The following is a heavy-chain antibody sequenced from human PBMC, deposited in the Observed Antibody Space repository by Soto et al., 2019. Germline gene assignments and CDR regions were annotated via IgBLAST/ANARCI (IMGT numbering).Heavy chain of an antibody. V-gene: IGHV1-18*04. Sequence: QVQLVQSGAEGKKPGASVKVSCKASGYTFTSYGISWVRQAPGQGLEWMGWFSAYNGNTNYAQKLQGRVTMTTDTSTSQAYMELRRPRSDDTAVYYCARAGRPTRSSSWYKGLDYWGQGTLVTVSS. CDR3: ARAGRPTRSSSWYKGLDY. D-gene: IGHD6-13*01. CDR2: FSAYNGNT. J-gene: IGHJ4*02. CDR1: GYTFTSYG.